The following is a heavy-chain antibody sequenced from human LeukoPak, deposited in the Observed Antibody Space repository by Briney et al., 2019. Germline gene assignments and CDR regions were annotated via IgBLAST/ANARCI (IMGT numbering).Heavy chain of an antibody. CDR1: GFTFSDYY. Sequence: GGSLRLSCAASGFTFSDYYVSWIRQAPGKGLAWVSYISTSGSTIYYADSVKGRFTISRDNSKNTLYLQINSLRAEDTAIYYCAKAPMEDSWHIHFDYWGQGTLVTVSS. CDR2: ISTSGSTI. J-gene: IGHJ4*02. D-gene: IGHD6-13*01. V-gene: IGHV3-11*01. CDR3: AKAPMEDSWHIHFDY.